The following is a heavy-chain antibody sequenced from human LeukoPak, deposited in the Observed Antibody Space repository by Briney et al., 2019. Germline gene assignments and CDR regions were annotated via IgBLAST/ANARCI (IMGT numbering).Heavy chain of an antibody. D-gene: IGHD3-22*01. V-gene: IGHV4-39*02. CDR3: ARLTHSYYSDTSGYYPYYYMDV. J-gene: IGHJ6*03. Sequence: PSETLSLTCTVSAGSISSSDYYWGWIRQSPGKGLEWIGRNSYSGNAYYNPSLKSRVTISVDTSKNHFSLRLSSVTAADTAVYYCARLTHSYYSDTSGYYPYYYMDVWGKGTRVTVSS. CDR1: AGSISSSDYY. CDR2: NSYSGNA.